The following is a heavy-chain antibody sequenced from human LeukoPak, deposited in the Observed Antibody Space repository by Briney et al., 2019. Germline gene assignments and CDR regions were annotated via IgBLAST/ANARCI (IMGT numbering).Heavy chain of an antibody. CDR1: GGSISSSSYY. CDR3: ARTPYLFDPSGFDI. Sequence: PSETLSLTCTVSGGSISSSSYYWGWIRQPPGKGLEWIGSIYYSGSTYYNPSLKSRVTISVDTSKNQFSLKLSSVTAADTAVYYCARTPYLFDPSGFDIWGQGTMVTVSS. V-gene: IGHV4-39*01. CDR2: IYYSGST. J-gene: IGHJ3*02. D-gene: IGHD3-9*01.